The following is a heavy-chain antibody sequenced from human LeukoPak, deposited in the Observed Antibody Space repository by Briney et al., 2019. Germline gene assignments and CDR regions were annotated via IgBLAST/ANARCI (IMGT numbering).Heavy chain of an antibody. Sequence: GGSLRLSCAASGFTFSSYGMHWVRQAPGKGLEWVAVISYDGSNKYYADSVKGRFTISRDNSKNTLYLQMNSLRAEDTAVYYCVRHSSSGYYFDSWGQGTLVTVSS. V-gene: IGHV3-30*03. D-gene: IGHD3-22*01. CDR2: ISYDGSNK. CDR1: GFTFSSYG. J-gene: IGHJ4*02. CDR3: VRHSSSGYYFDS.